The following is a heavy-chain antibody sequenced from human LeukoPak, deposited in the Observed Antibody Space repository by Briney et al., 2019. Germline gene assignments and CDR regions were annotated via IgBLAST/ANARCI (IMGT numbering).Heavy chain of an antibody. CDR2: ISSTSTYI. V-gene: IGHV3-21*01. CDR3: ARFETVAAKPIEH. Sequence: GGSLRLSCAASGFTFSDYSMNWVRQAPRKGLDWVSSISSTSTYILYADSVKDRFTISRDNARNSLYLQMNSLRAEDTAVYYCARFETVAAKPIEHWGPGTLVTVSS. J-gene: IGHJ1*01. CDR1: GFTFSDYS. D-gene: IGHD6-19*01.